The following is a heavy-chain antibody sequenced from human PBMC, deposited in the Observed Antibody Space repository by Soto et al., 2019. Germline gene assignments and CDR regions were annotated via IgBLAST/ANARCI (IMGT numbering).Heavy chain of an antibody. CDR1: GGTFSSYS. V-gene: IGHV1-69*02. Sequence: SVKVSCKASGGTFSSYSISWVRQAPGQGLEWMGRIIPILGIANYAQKFQGRVTITADKSTSTAYMELSSLRSEDTAVYYCARPVAGTVDDAFDIWGQGTMVTVSS. D-gene: IGHD6-19*01. CDR2: IIPILGIA. CDR3: ARPVAGTVDDAFDI. J-gene: IGHJ3*02.